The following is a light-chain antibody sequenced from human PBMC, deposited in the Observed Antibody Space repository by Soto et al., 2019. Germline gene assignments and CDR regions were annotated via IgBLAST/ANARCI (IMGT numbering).Light chain of an antibody. V-gene: IGKV1-39*01. CDR2: DAS. CDR1: QSISSY. CDR3: HHYET. Sequence: DIQMTQSPSSLSASVGDRVTITCRASQSISSYLNWYQQKPGKAPKLLIYDASSLESGVPSRFSGSGSGTEFTLTISRLEPEDFTVYYCHHYETFGQGTKVDIK. J-gene: IGKJ1*01.